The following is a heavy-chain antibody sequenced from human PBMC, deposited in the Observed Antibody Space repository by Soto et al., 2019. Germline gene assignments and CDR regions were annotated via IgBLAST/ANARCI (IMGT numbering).Heavy chain of an antibody. V-gene: IGHV3-7*03. J-gene: IGHJ4*02. CDR3: SRLSRGAAGGSQ. Sequence: EVQLVESGGGLVQPGGSLRLSCVASGFTFTSYWMTWARQAPGKGLEWLAKINQDGSEKNYVASVWGRFTISRDNAKKSLLLQMDSLRTEDTAVYFCSRLSRGAAGGSQWGQGTRVTVSS. D-gene: IGHD6-13*01. CDR2: INQDGSEK. CDR1: GFTFTSYW.